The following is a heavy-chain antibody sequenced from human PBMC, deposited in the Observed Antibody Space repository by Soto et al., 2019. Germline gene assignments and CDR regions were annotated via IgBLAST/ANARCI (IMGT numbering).Heavy chain of an antibody. CDR3: ARDLDGGELLNY. D-gene: IGHD1-26*01. V-gene: IGHV3-21*01. CDR2: ISSSSSYI. Sequence: EVQLVESGGGLVKPGGSLRLSCAASGLTFSSYSMNWVRQAPGKGLEWVSSISSSSSYIYYADSVKGLFTISRDNAKNSRYLQMNSLRAEDTAVYYCARDLDGGELLNYWGQGTLVTVSS. CDR1: GLTFSSYS. J-gene: IGHJ4*02.